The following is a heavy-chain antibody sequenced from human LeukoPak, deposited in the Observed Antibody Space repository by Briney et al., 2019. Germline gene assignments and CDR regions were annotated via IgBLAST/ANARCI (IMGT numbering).Heavy chain of an antibody. Sequence: SQTLSLTCTVSGGSISCDDYSWSWIRQAPGTGLEWIGYIYYSGTTSYNPSLKSRVTISVDTSKNHFSLKLSSVTVADAAVYYCARDSPARGYSYGPDYWGQGTQVTASS. J-gene: IGHJ4*02. CDR1: GGSISCDDYS. CDR2: IYYSGTT. CDR3: ARDSPARGYSYGPDY. D-gene: IGHD5-18*01. V-gene: IGHV4-30-4*01.